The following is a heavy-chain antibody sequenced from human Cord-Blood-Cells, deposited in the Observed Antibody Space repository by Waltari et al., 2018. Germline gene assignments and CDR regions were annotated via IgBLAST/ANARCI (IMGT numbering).Heavy chain of an antibody. V-gene: IGHV4-34*01. CDR2: INHSGST. J-gene: IGHJ4*02. Sequence: QVQLQQWGAGLLTPSETLSLTCAVYGGSFSGYYWSWIRQPPGKGLEWIGEINHSGSTNYNPSLKSRVTISVDTSKNQFSLKLSSVTAADTAVYYCARVNYYGSGSYTIDYWGQGTLVTVSS. CDR1: GGSFSGYY. D-gene: IGHD3-10*01. CDR3: ARVNYYGSGSYTIDY.